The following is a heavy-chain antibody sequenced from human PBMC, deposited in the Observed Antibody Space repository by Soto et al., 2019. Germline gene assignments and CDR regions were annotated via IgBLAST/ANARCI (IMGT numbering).Heavy chain of an antibody. CDR2: ISSNGVGT. D-gene: IGHD6-6*01. V-gene: IGHV3-64*01. Sequence: PGGSLRLSCAASGFTLSGYAMDWVRQAPGKGLEYVSGISSNGVGTYYANSVQGRFTISRENSRNTVYLQMGSLRPEGMAVYYCARRARPDFYYMDVWGKGPTVTVS. J-gene: IGHJ6*03. CDR1: GFTLSGYA. CDR3: ARRARPDFYYMDV.